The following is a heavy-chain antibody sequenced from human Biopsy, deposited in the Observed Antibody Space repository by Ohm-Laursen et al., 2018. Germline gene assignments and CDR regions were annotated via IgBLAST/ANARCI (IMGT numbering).Heavy chain of an antibody. CDR1: GGSISGYY. Sequence: SDTLSLTCTVSGGSISGYYWTWIRQPPGKGLEWIGFISKGGDTTYNPSLRGRVAISVDTSKNQFSLKLSSVTAADTAIFFCARLYRLDDYWNDDPPDAFDVWGQGTRVTVSS. CDR2: ISKGGDT. J-gene: IGHJ3*01. CDR3: ARLYRLDDYWNDDPPDAFDV. V-gene: IGHV4-59*07. D-gene: IGHD1-1*01.